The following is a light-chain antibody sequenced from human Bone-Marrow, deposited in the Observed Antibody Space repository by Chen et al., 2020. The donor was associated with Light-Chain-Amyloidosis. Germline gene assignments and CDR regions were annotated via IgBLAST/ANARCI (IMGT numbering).Light chain of an antibody. CDR3: QSADSSGTYEVI. V-gene: IGLV3-25*03. CDR1: DLPTKY. CDR2: RDT. Sequence: SYELTQPPSVSVSPGHTARITCSGDDLPTKYAYWYQQKPGQAPVLVIHRDTERPSGISERFSGSISGTTATLTISVVQAEDEADYHCQSADSSGTYEVIFGGGTKLTVL. J-gene: IGLJ2*01.